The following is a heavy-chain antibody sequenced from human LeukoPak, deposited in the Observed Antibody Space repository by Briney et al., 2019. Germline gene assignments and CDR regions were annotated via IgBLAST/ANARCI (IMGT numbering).Heavy chain of an antibody. CDR1: GYTFTGPY. CDR3: ARVEYCTKGVCINFDL. V-gene: IGHV1-2*02. Sequence: ASVKVSCKASGYTFTGPYIHWMRQAPGQGLEWMGWINPNSGGTKYAQKFQGRVTVTRDTSTSTVYMELSGLRAGDTAAYYCARVEYCTKGVCINFDLWGQGTLVTVSS. D-gene: IGHD2-8*01. J-gene: IGHJ4*02. CDR2: INPNSGGT.